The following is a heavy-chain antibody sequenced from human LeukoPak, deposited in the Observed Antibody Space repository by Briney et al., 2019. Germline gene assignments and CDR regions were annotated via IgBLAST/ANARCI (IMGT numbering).Heavy chain of an antibody. CDR3: ARGESVRVLDYYYYGMDV. J-gene: IGHJ6*02. CDR1: GYTFTSYY. Sequence: GASVKVSCKASGYTFTSYYIHWVRQAPGQGLEWMGIINPSGGSTSYAHKFQGRVTMTRDTSTSTVYMELSGLRSEDTAVYYCARGESVRVLDYYYYGMDVWGQGTTVTVSS. D-gene: IGHD1-1*01. CDR2: INPSGGST. V-gene: IGHV1-46*01.